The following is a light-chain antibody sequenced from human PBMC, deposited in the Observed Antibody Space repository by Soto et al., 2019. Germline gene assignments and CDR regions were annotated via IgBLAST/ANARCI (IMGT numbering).Light chain of an antibody. CDR2: DAS. V-gene: IGKV3-11*01. CDR1: QSVSSY. J-gene: IGKJ4*01. CDR3: QQRSIWFT. Sequence: EIVLTQSPATLSLSPGERATLSCRASQSVSSYLAWYQQKPGQAPRLLIYDASNRATGIPVRFSGSGSGTVFTLTIRRLEPEDSAVYFCQQRSIWFTFGGGTKIEIK.